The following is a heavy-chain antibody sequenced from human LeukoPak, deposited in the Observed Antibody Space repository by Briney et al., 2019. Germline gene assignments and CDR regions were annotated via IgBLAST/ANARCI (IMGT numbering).Heavy chain of an antibody. J-gene: IGHJ3*02. CDR2: INPNSGGT. V-gene: IGHV1-2*02. Sequence: GASVKVSCKASGYTFTGYYMHWVRQAPGLGLEWMGWINPNSGGTNYAQRFQGRVTMTRDTSISTAYMELSRLRSDDTAVYYCATPTVGTSRLDGFDIWGQGTMVTVSP. CDR1: GYTFTGYY. CDR3: ATPTVGTSRLDGFDI. D-gene: IGHD4-23*01.